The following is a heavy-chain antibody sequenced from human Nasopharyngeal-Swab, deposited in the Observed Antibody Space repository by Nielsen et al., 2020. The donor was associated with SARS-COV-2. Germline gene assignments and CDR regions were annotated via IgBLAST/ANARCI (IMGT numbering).Heavy chain of an antibody. J-gene: IGHJ4*02. Sequence: GESLKISCAASGFTFSRSAMTWVRQAPGTGLEWVSDISGSGDRTYYAESVRGRFTISRDNSKKALYLQMNSLRAEDTGVYYCAKEERSSSWYVTFDYWGQGTLVTVSS. V-gene: IGHV3-23*01. CDR1: GFTFSRSA. CDR2: ISGSGDRT. CDR3: AKEERSSSWYVTFDY. D-gene: IGHD6-13*01.